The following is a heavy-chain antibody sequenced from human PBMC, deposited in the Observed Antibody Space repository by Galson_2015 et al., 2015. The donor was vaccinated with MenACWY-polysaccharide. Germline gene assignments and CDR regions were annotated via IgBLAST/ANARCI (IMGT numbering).Heavy chain of an antibody. CDR1: GFTFSGYW. J-gene: IGHJ5*02. Sequence: SLRLSCAASGFTFSGYWMSWVRQAPGKGLEWVANIKQDGSGNYYVDSVKGRITISRDNAKNSLYLQMNSLRAEDTAVDYCARGQKPLGPWVPGTLVTVSS. CDR3: ARGQKPLGP. V-gene: IGHV3-7*04. CDR2: IKQDGSGN.